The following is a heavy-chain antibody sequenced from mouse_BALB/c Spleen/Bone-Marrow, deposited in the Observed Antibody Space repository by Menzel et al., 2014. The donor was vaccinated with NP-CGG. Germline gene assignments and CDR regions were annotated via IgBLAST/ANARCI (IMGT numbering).Heavy chain of an antibody. CDR2: IYPGGGYT. J-gene: IGHJ2*01. D-gene: IGHD2-14*01. CDR3: AREVRGDFDY. V-gene: IGHV1-63*02. CDR1: GYTFTNYW. Sequence: QVQLQQSGAELVRPGTSVKISCKASGYTFTNYWPGWVKRRPGHGLEWIGDIYPGGGYTNYNEKFKGKATLTADTSSSTAYMQLSSLTSEDSAVYFCAREVRGDFDYWGQGTTLTVSS.